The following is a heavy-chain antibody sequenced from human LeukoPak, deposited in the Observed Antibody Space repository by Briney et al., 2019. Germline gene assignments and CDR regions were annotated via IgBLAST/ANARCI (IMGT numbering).Heavy chain of an antibody. D-gene: IGHD3-9*01. Sequence: GASLRLSCAASGFIFRNYAMSWVRQAPGKGLEWVSAITGSGDTTYYADSVKGRFTISRDNAKSTLYVEMNTLRAEDTAVYYCAMWGDFDILTGYYVSDFWGQGTLVTVSS. CDR1: GFIFRNYA. CDR2: ITGSGDTT. V-gene: IGHV3-23*01. CDR3: AMWGDFDILTGYYVSDF. J-gene: IGHJ4*02.